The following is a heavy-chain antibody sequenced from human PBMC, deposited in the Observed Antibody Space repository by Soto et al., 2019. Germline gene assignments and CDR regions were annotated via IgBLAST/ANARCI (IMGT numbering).Heavy chain of an antibody. CDR3: ARGHHFDQPVSSSSNGDDAFDI. D-gene: IGHD6-6*01. V-gene: IGHV4-31*03. CDR1: GGSISSGGYY. Sequence: QVQLQESGPGLVKPSQTLSLTCTVSGGSISSGGYYWSWIRQHPGKGLEWIGYIYYSGSTYYNPSLKSRVTISVDTSKNQFSLKLSSVTAADTAVYYCARGHHFDQPVSSSSNGDDAFDIWGQGTMVTVSS. J-gene: IGHJ3*02. CDR2: IYYSGST.